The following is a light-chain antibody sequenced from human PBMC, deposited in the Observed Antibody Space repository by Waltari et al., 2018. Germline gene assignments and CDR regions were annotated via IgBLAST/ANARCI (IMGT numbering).Light chain of an antibody. CDR1: SVSVSSTSY. J-gene: IGLJ3*02. Sequence: QTVVTQEPSLSVSPGGTVTLTCALSSVSVSSTSYASWYQQTPGKAPRTIVYKLHNRSSGVPDRCSGSMLGNKAALTITGAQAEDESDYYCVLYMGSGIWVFGGGTKLTVL. V-gene: IGLV8-61*01. CDR3: VLYMGSGIWV. CDR2: KLH.